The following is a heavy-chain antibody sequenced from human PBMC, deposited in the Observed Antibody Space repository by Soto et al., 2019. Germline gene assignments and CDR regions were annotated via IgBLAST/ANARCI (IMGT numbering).Heavy chain of an antibody. V-gene: IGHV4-59*08. Sequence: QVQLQESGPGLVKPSETLSLTCTVSGGSISPYYWSWIRQSPGKGLEWIGYIHYSGSTNYNPSLKSRVTISVDTSKKQFSLKLRFVTAADTAVYYWARLQAVAGTGDWFDPWGQGTLVTVST. J-gene: IGHJ5*02. CDR3: ARLQAVAGTGDWFDP. CDR2: IHYSGST. D-gene: IGHD6-19*01. CDR1: GGSISPYY.